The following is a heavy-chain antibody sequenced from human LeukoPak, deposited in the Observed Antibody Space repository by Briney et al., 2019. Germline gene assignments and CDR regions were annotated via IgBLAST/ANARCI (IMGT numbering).Heavy chain of an antibody. CDR3: ASFRIVGATTGFDY. CDR1: GGSFSGYH. CDR2: INHSGST. V-gene: IGHV4-34*01. D-gene: IGHD1-26*01. J-gene: IGHJ4*02. Sequence: SETLSLTCAVYGGSFSGYHWSWIRQPPGKGLEWIGEINHSGSTNYNPSLKSRVTISVDTSKNQFSLKLSSVTAADTAVYYCASFRIVGATTGFDYWGQGTLVTVSS.